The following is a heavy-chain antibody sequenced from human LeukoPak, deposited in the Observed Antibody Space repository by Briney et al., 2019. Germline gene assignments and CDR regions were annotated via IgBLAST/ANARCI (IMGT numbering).Heavy chain of an antibody. D-gene: IGHD3-10*01. CDR3: ARGSWPYGSGSYPTY. Sequence: SETLSLTCAVYGGSFSGYYWSWIRQPPGKGLEWIGEINHSGSTNYNPSLKSRVTISVDTSKNQFSLKLSSVTAADTAVYYCARGSWPYGSGSYPTYWGQGTLVTVSS. CDR1: GGSFSGYY. J-gene: IGHJ4*02. V-gene: IGHV4-34*01. CDR2: INHSGST.